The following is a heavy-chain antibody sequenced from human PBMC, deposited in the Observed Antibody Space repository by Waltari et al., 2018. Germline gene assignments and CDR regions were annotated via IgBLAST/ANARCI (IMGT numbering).Heavy chain of an antibody. Sequence: QVQLQQWGAGLLKPSETLSLTCAVYGGSFSGYYWSWIRKPPGKGLEWIGEINHSGSTNYNPSLKSRVTISVDTSKNQFSLKLSSVTAADTAVYYCARGRAAAGYYYYYGMDVWGQGTTVTVSS. J-gene: IGHJ6*02. D-gene: IGHD6-13*01. CDR3: ARGRAAAGYYYYYGMDV. CDR2: INHSGST. V-gene: IGHV4-34*01. CDR1: GGSFSGYY.